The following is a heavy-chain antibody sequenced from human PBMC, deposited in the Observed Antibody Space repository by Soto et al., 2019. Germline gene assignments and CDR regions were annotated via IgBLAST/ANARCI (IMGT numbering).Heavy chain of an antibody. CDR1: GGTFSSYT. CDR3: AREWDIVVVVAATPSWFDP. D-gene: IGHD2-15*01. J-gene: IGHJ5*02. V-gene: IGHV1-69*04. Sequence: GASVKVSCKASGGTFSSYTISWVRQAPGQGLEWMGRIIPILGIANYAQKFQGRVTITADKSTSTAYMELSSLRSEDTAVYYCAREWDIVVVVAATPSWFDPWGQGTLVTVSS. CDR2: IIPILGIA.